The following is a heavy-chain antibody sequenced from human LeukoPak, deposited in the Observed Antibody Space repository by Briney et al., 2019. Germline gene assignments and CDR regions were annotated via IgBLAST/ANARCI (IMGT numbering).Heavy chain of an antibody. CDR1: GYTFTGYY. CDR3: ARAGDSGNLA. D-gene: IGHD1-26*01. J-gene: IGHJ5*02. V-gene: IGHV1-2*02. Sequence: GASVTVSCKASGYTFTGYYMHWVRQAPGQGLEWMGWINPNSGGTNYAQDFHGRVTMTRDTSISTAYMELSRLRSDDTAVYYCARAGDSGNLALGQGTLVTVSS. CDR2: INPNSGGT.